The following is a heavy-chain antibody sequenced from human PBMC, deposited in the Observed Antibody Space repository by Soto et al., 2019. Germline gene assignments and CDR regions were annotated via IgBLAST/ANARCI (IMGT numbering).Heavy chain of an antibody. V-gene: IGHV3-23*01. Sequence: EVQVLESGGGLVQPGESLRLSCAGSGFTFSSHAMSWVRQAPGKGLEWVSAIRGSGANTYYADSVKGRFTISRDNSKNSLYLQMNSLRAEDTAIYYCARVHYYDYGLYNFDHWGQETLVTVSS. D-gene: IGHD4-17*01. CDR2: IRGSGANT. CDR3: ARVHYYDYGLYNFDH. J-gene: IGHJ4*02. CDR1: GFTFSSHA.